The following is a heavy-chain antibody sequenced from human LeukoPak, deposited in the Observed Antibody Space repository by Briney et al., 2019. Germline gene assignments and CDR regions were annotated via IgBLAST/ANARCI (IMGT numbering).Heavy chain of an antibody. J-gene: IGHJ5*02. Sequence: SETLSLTCTVSGASINSYYWTWIRQPAGKGLEWIGRIYTSGNTNYNPSLKSRVTMSVDTSKSQFSLKLRFVTAADTAVYYCARTKGLVPAATWWFDPWGQGTLATVSS. V-gene: IGHV4-4*07. CDR3: ARTKGLVPAATWWFDP. CDR2: IYTSGNT. D-gene: IGHD2-2*01. CDR1: GASINSYY.